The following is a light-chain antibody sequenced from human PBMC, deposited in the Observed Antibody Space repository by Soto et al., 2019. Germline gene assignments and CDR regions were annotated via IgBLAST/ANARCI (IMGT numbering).Light chain of an antibody. V-gene: IGKV3-15*01. CDR1: QSVSSN. Sequence: EIVMTQSPATLSVSPGERATLSCRASQSVSSNLAWYQQKPGQAPRLLIYGASTRATGIPARFSGSGSGTEFTLTISSLQSEDFAVYXXQQYNNWPQTFGQGTKVEIK. CDR3: QQYNNWPQT. CDR2: GAS. J-gene: IGKJ1*01.